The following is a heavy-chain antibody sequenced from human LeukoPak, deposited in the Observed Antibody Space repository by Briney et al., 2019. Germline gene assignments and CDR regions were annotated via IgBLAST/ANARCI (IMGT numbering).Heavy chain of an antibody. CDR3: ARFGIAVAGTGDD. CDR1: GYTFTSYY. D-gene: IGHD6-19*01. Sequence: ASVKVSCKASGYTFTSYYMHWVRQAPGQGLEWMGIINPSGGSTSYAQKFQGRVTMTRDMSTSTVYMELSSLRSEDTAVYYCARFGIAVAGTGDDWGQGTLVTVSS. V-gene: IGHV1-46*01. CDR2: INPSGGST. J-gene: IGHJ4*02.